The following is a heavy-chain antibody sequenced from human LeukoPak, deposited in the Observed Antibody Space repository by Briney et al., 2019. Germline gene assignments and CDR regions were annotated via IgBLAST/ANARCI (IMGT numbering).Heavy chain of an antibody. CDR2: IYHSGST. D-gene: IGHD3-10*01. V-gene: IGHV4-38-2*02. J-gene: IGHJ4*02. CDR1: GYSISSGYY. CDR3: ARGYYGSGSYYSY. Sequence: SETLSLTCTVSGYSISSGYYWGWIRQPPGKGLEWIGSIYHSGSTYYNSSLKSRVTISVDTSKNQFSLKLSSVTAADTAVYYCARGYYGSGSYYSYWGQGTLVTVSS.